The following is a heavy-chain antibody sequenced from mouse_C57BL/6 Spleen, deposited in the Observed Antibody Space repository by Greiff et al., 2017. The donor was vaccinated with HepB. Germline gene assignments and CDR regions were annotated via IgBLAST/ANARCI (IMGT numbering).Heavy chain of an antibody. J-gene: IGHJ4*01. D-gene: IGHD1-1*01. V-gene: IGHV1-82*01. CDR2: IYPGDGDT. CDR3: ARRRGTTVVDAMDY. CDR1: GYAFSSSW. Sequence: VKVVESGPELVKPGASVKISCKASGYAFSSSWMNWVKQRPGKGLEWIGRIYPGDGDTNYNGKFKGKATLTADKSSSTAYMQLSSLTSEDSAVYCCARRRGTTVVDAMDYWGQGTSVTVSS.